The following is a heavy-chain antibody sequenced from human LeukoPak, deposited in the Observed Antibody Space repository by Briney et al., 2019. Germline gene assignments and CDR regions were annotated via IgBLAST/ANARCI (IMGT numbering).Heavy chain of an antibody. J-gene: IGHJ6*02. Sequence: GRSLRLSCAASGFTFSSYGMHWVRQAPGKGLEWVAVISYDGSNKYYADSVKGRFTISRDNPKNTLYLQMNSLRAEDTAVYYCAKDSAAADNYYYYYGMDVWGQGTTVTVSS. CDR2: ISYDGSNK. D-gene: IGHD6-13*01. V-gene: IGHV3-30*18. CDR1: GFTFSSYG. CDR3: AKDSAAADNYYYYYGMDV.